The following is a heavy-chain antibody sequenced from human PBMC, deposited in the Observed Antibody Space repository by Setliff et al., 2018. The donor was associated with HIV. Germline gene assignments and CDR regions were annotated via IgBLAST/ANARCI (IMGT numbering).Heavy chain of an antibody. CDR2: IYWNDDK. CDR1: GFSFMSGVG. CDR3: AHNRDHAGPYYYDY. J-gene: IGHJ4*02. D-gene: IGHD3-16*01. V-gene: IGHV2-5*01. Sequence: GPTLVNPTQTLTLTCTFSGFSFMSGVGVGWIRQPPGEALEWLALIYWNDDKRYSPSLKSRLTITKDTSKNQVVLQMTNMDPVDTATYYCAHNRDHAGPYYYDYWGQGALVTVSS.